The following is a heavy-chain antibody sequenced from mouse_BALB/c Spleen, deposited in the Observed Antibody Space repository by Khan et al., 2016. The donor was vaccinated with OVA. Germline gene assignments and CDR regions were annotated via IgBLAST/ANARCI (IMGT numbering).Heavy chain of an antibody. CDR1: GFTFSTYT. Sequence: EVELVESGGGFAKPGGSLKLSCAASGFTFSTYTMSWVRQTPEKRLEWVATIISGGGYTYYQDSVKGRFTISRDNAKNTLYLQMSSLQSEDTAMYYCTRDRTRRAGYLDYWGQGTTLTVSS. D-gene: IGHD1-1*01. CDR2: IISGGGYT. J-gene: IGHJ2*01. CDR3: TRDRTRRAGYLDY. V-gene: IGHV5-6-4*01.